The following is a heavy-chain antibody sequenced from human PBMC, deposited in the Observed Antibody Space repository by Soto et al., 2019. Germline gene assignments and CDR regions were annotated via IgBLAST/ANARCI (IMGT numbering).Heavy chain of an antibody. D-gene: IGHD4-17*01. CDR1: GGSIRSGGYS. J-gene: IGHJ5*02. CDR2: IYFTGNT. Sequence: QVQLQDSGPGLVKPSQTLSLPCTVSGGSIRSGGYSWSWVRQHPGKGLEWIGSIYFTGNTFYNPALKSRVTISVDTSKNQFSMRLGSGTAADTAVYFCARFDYVDYRNWFDPWGEGTLVTVSS. CDR3: ARFDYVDYRNWFDP. V-gene: IGHV4-31*03.